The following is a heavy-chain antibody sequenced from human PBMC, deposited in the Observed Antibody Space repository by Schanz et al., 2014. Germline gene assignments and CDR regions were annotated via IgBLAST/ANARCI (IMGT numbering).Heavy chain of an antibody. J-gene: IGHJ4*02. D-gene: IGHD3-3*01. CDR1: GFIFSNSW. CDR3: ARGVRIDY. V-gene: IGHV3-7*01. CDR2: IKQDGSEK. Sequence: QLLESGGGLVQPGGSLRLSCAASGFIFSNSWMSWVRQAPGKGLEWVANIKQDGSEKYYVDSVKGRFTISRDNAKNSLYLQMNSLTAEDTAVYYCARGVRIDYWGQGTLVTVSS.